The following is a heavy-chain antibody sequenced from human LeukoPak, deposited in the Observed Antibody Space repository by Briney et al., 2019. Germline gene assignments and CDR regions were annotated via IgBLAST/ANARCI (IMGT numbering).Heavy chain of an antibody. CDR3: ADTYYDFWSGHPAHG. Sequence: PSETLSLTCTVSGGSISSGSYYWSWIRQPAGKGLEWIGRIYTSGSTYYNPSLKSRVTISVDTSKNQFSLKLSSVTAADTAVYYCADTYYDFWSGHPAHGWGQGTLVTVSS. V-gene: IGHV4-61*02. CDR1: GGSISSGSYY. J-gene: IGHJ4*02. D-gene: IGHD3-3*01. CDR2: IYTSGST.